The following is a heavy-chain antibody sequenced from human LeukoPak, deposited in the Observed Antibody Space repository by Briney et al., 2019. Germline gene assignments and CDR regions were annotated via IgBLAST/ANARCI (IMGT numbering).Heavy chain of an antibody. D-gene: IGHD1-1*01. Sequence: PSETLSLTCTVSGGSISSYYWSWIRQPPGKGLEWIGYIYYSGSTNYNPSLKSRVTISVDTSKNQFSLKLSSVTAADTAVYYCARHTTTPDSYLAYWGQGTLVTVSS. J-gene: IGHJ4*02. CDR1: GGSISSYY. CDR2: IYYSGST. CDR3: ARHTTTPDSYLAY. V-gene: IGHV4-59*01.